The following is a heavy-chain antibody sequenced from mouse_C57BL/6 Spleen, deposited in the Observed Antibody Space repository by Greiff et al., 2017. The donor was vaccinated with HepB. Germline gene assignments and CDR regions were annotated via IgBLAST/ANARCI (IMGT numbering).Heavy chain of an antibody. D-gene: IGHD2-4*01. CDR1: GYTFTSYW. CDR2: IYPGSGST. Sequence: QVQLQQPGAELVKPGASVKMSCKASGYTFTSYWLTWVKQRPGQGLEWIGDIYPGSGSTNYNEKFKRKATLTVDTSSSTAYMQLSSLTSEDSAVYYCASYYEYERLDYWGQGTTLTVSS. J-gene: IGHJ2*01. CDR3: ASYYEYERLDY. V-gene: IGHV1-55*01.